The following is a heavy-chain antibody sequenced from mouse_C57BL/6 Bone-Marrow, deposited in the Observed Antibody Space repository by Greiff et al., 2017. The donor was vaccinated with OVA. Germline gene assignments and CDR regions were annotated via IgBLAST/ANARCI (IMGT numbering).Heavy chain of an antibody. V-gene: IGHV5-12*01. D-gene: IGHD2-10*02. CDR3: ARRYGNYGFAY. CDR2: ISNGGGST. J-gene: IGHJ3*01. CDR1: GFTFSDYY. Sequence: DVKLVESGGGLVQPGGSLKLSCAASGFTFSDYYMYWVRQTPEKRLEWVAYISNGGGSTYYPDTVKGRFTISRDNAKNTLYLQMSRLKSEDTAMYYCARRYGNYGFAYWGQGTLVTVSA.